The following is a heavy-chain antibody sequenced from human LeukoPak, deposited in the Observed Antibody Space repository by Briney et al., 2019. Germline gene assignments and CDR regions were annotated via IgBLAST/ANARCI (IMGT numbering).Heavy chain of an antibody. CDR1: GFTFSSYE. J-gene: IGHJ6*04. V-gene: IGHV3-48*03. CDR2: ISSSGSTI. Sequence: GGSLRLSCAASGFTFSSYEMNWVRQAPGKGLEWVSYISSSGSTIYYADSVKGRFTISRDNAKNALYLQVNSLRAEDTAVYYCARDLGFGELLSDYYYYYGMDVWGKGTTVTVCS. CDR3: ARDLGFGELLSDYYYYYGMDV. D-gene: IGHD3-10*01.